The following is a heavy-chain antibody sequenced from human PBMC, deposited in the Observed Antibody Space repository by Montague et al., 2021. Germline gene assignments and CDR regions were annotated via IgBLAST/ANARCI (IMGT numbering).Heavy chain of an antibody. CDR1: GGSMSNYF. CDR3: ARDTTTDGFDI. D-gene: IGHD1-1*01. CDR2: ISYSGRT. Sequence: SETLSLTCTVSGGSMSNYFWTWIRQPPGKGLEWIGFISYSGRTNFNPSLKSRVTISLDTSKNQFSLNLSSVTAADTAVYYCARDTTTDGFDIWGQGTMVTVAS. V-gene: IGHV4-59*13. J-gene: IGHJ3*02.